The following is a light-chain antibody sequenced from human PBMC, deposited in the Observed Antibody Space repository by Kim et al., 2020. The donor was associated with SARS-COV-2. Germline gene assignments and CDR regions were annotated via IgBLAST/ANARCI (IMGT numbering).Light chain of an antibody. CDR1: SSNIGTNT. V-gene: IGLV1-44*01. CDR3: ATTDDSLNGVV. Sequence: QSVLTQPPSASESPGQMVTLSCSGSSSNIGTNTVSWYRQLPGTAPNLVIYNDNRRSSGVPDRFSASKSGNSASLAISGLQSDDEADYYCATTDDSLNGVVFGGGTQLTVL. J-gene: IGLJ3*02. CDR2: NDN.